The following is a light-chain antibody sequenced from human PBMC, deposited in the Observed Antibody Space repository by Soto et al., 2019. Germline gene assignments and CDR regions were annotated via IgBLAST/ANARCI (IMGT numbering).Light chain of an antibody. V-gene: IGLV1-36*01. CDR1: SSNIGNNA. Sequence: QAVVTQPPSVSEAPRQRVTISCSGSSSNIGNNAVNWYQQLPGKAPKLLIYYDDLLPSGVSDRFSGSKSGTSASLAISGLQSEDEADYSCAAWDDSLNSYVFGTGTKVTVL. CDR2: YDD. J-gene: IGLJ1*01. CDR3: AAWDDSLNSYV.